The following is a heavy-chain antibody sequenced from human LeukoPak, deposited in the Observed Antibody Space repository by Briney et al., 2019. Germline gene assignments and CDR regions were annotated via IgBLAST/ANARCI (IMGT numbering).Heavy chain of an antibody. D-gene: IGHD6-19*01. J-gene: IGHJ4*02. V-gene: IGHV3-48*03. CDR1: GFTFSSYE. Sequence: PGGSLRLSCAASGFTFSSYEMNWVRQAPGKGLEWVSYISSGSSSIFYADSVRGRFTISRDNSKNTLYLQMNSLETEDTAVYYCAKYNSGLEYWGQGTLVTVSS. CDR3: AKYNSGLEY. CDR2: ISSGSSSI.